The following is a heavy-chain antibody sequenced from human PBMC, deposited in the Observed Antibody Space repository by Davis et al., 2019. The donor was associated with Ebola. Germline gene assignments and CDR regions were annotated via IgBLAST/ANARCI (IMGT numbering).Heavy chain of an antibody. CDR3: ARADSGGNTAYFDY. V-gene: IGHV4-59*01. J-gene: IGHJ4*02. D-gene: IGHD4-23*01. CDR1: AASISSYY. CDR2: VSYSGAT. Sequence: PSETLSLTCTVSAASISSYYWRWIRQSPGKGLEWNGYVSYSGATNYNPSLKSRVTISGDRSNHQFALNLTSVTAADTAVYYCARADSGGNTAYFDYWGQGTLVTVSS.